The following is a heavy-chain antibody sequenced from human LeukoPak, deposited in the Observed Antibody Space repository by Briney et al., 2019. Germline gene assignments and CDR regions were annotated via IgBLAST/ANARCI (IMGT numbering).Heavy chain of an antibody. CDR2: IKQDGSEK. V-gene: IGHV3-7*03. Sequence: GGSLRLSCAASGFTFSNYWMSWVRQAPGKGLEWVANIKQDGSEKYYVDSVKGRFSISRDNAKNSLYLQMNSLRAEDTAVYYCAKDNLITMIVVVKRRSFDYWGQGTLVTVSS. CDR3: AKDNLITMIVVVKRRSFDY. D-gene: IGHD3-22*01. J-gene: IGHJ4*02. CDR1: GFTFSNYW.